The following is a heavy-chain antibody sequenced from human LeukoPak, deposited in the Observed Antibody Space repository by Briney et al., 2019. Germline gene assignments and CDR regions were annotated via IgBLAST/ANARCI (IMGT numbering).Heavy chain of an antibody. CDR1: GYSISSGYY. Sequence: SETLSLTCTVSGYSISSGYYWGWIRQPPGKGLEWIGSIYHSGSTYYNPSLKSRVTISVDTSKNQFSLKLSSVTAADTAVYYCARGHGYYDSSGTFDYWGQGTLVTVSS. J-gene: IGHJ4*02. V-gene: IGHV4-38-2*02. D-gene: IGHD3-22*01. CDR3: ARGHGYYDSSGTFDY. CDR2: IYHSGST.